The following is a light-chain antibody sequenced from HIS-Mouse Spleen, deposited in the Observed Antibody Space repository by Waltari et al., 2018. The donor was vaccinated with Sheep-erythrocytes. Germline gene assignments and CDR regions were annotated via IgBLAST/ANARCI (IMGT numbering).Light chain of an antibody. CDR3: CSYAGSYNHV. CDR1: SSDVGGYNY. J-gene: IGLJ1*01. Sequence: QSALTQPRSVSGSPGQSVTISCTGTSSDVGGYNYVSWYQQHPGKAPKLMIYDVSKRPSGVPVRFSGSKSGDTDSLTISGLQAEDEADYYCCSYAGSYNHVFATGTKVTVL. V-gene: IGLV2-11*01. CDR2: DVS.